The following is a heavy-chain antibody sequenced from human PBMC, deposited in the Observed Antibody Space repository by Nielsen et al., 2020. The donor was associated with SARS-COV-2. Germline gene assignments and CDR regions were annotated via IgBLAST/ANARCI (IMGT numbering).Heavy chain of an antibody. CDR1: GGSFSGSY. J-gene: IGHJ4*02. V-gene: IGHV4-34*01. D-gene: IGHD6-13*01. Sequence: SETLSLTCAVYGGSFSGSYWSWIRQPPGKGLEWIGEIKHSGSTNYNPSLKSRFTISVDTSKNQISLKLSPVTAADTAVYYCARWRVAAANFDYWGQGTLVTVSS. CDR2: IKHSGST. CDR3: ARWRVAAANFDY.